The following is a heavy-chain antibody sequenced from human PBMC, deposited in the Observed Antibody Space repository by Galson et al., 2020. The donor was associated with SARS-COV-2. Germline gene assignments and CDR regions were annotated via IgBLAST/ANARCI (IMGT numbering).Heavy chain of an antibody. V-gene: IGHV3-23*01. J-gene: IGHJ4*02. CDR2: ISSNGGDT. D-gene: IGHD6-19*01. CDR1: GTSYRNYA. CDR3: ARDSGWLSVN. Sequence: GGSLRISCVASGTSYRNYAMSCVPQAHGKGPEWVSGISSNGGDTFYVGSVKGRFTISRDNSKDTVYLQMNSLRAEDTAVYYCARDSGWLSVNWGQGTLVTVSS.